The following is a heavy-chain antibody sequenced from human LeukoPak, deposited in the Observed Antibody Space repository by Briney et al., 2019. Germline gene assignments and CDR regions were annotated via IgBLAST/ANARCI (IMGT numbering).Heavy chain of an antibody. CDR1: GYTFTSYG. J-gene: IGHJ1*01. CDR2: SNPYNHNT. D-gene: IGHD2-15*01. CDR3: ATDGPVGHIQQ. V-gene: IGHV1-18*04. Sequence: GASVKVSCKASGYTFTSYGICWVRQAPGQGLEWMGWSNPYNHNTYYTERLQGRVTMTTDTSTSTAYMELRSLRSDDTAVYYCATDGPVGHIQQWGQGTLVTVSS.